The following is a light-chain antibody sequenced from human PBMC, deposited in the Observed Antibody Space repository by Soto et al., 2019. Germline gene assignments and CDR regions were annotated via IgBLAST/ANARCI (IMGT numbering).Light chain of an antibody. CDR1: QGISNY. CDR2: AAS. J-gene: IGKJ4*01. Sequence: DIQMTQSPSSLSASVGDRVTSTCRASQGISNYLAWYQQKPGKVPKLLIYAASTLQSGVPSRFSGSGSGTDFTLTISSLQPEDGATYYCQKYNSAPLTFGGGTKVESK. CDR3: QKYNSAPLT. V-gene: IGKV1-27*01.